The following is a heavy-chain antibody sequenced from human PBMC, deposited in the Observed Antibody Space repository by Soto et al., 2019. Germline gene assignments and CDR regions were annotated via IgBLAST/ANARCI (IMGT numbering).Heavy chain of an antibody. D-gene: IGHD6-13*01. V-gene: IGHV2-5*02. CDR1: GFSLRTSGVH. CDR3: AHPGDKAAAGYYFDY. CDR2: IYWDDDK. Sequence: QITLKESGPTLVKPTQTLTLTCTFSGFSLRTSGVHVGWIRQPPGKALEWLAIIYWDDDKRYSPSLKSRLTITKDTSKDQVVLTLANVDPVDTATYYCAHPGDKAAAGYYFDYWGQGTLVTVSS. J-gene: IGHJ4*02.